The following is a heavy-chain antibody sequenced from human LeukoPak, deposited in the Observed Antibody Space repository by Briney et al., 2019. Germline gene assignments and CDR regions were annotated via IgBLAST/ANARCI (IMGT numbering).Heavy chain of an antibody. CDR3: AKATVTTGIGPLDY. CDR1: GFTFDDYA. V-gene: IGHV3-9*03. Sequence: GGSLRLSCAASGFTFDDYAMHWVRQAPGKGLEWVSGISWNSGSIGYADSVKGRFTISRDNAKNSLYLQMNSLRAEDMALYYCAKATVTTGIGPLDYWGQGTLVTVSS. CDR2: ISWNSGSI. D-gene: IGHD4-17*01. J-gene: IGHJ4*02.